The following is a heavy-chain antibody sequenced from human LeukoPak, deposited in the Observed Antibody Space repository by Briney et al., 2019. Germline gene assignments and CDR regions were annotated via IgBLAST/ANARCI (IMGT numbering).Heavy chain of an antibody. Sequence: GGSLRLSCSASGFTFSSYAMHWVRQAPGKGLEYVSAISSNGGSTYYADSVKGRFTISRDNSKNTLYLQMSCLRAEDTAVYYCVKVSNGDYVDYWGQGTLVTVSS. CDR3: VKVSNGDYVDY. CDR2: ISSNGGST. V-gene: IGHV3-64D*06. J-gene: IGHJ4*02. D-gene: IGHD2/OR15-2a*01. CDR1: GFTFSSYA.